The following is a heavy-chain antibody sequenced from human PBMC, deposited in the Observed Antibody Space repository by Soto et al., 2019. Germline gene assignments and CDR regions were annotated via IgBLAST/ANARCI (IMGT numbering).Heavy chain of an antibody. J-gene: IGHJ6*02. D-gene: IGHD2-2*01. Sequence: QVQLVQSGAEVKKPGSSVKVSCKGSGGTFNRYTITWVLQAPGQGLEWMGRIIPMFGIASYAQNFQGRVTVTADKSTITAYMELSSLRAEDTAVYYCARYSGRSDVVPAAMSAMDVWGQGTTVTVSS. CDR3: ARYSGRSDVVPAAMSAMDV. CDR2: IIPMFGIA. V-gene: IGHV1-69*02. CDR1: GGTFNRYT.